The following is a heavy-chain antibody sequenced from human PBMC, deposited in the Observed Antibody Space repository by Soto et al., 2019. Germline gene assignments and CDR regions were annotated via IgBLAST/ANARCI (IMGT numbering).Heavy chain of an antibody. V-gene: IGHV5-51*01. CDR2: IYPGDSDT. Sequence: GESLKISCKGSGYSFTSYWIGWVRQMPGKGLEWMGIIYPGDSDTRYSPSFQGQVTISADKSIRTAYLQWSSLKASDTAMYYCARHQNNYDFWCGYYTGSPPSYYYYGMDVWGQGTTVTVSS. J-gene: IGHJ6*02. D-gene: IGHD3-3*01. CDR1: GYSFTSYW. CDR3: ARHQNNYDFWCGYYTGSPPSYYYYGMDV.